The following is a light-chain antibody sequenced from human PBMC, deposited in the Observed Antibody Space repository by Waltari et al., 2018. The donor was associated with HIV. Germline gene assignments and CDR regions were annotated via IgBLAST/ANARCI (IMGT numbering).Light chain of an antibody. Sequence: QSVLTQPPSASGTPGQRVTISCSGSSSNIGTNTVHWYQHLPGSAPKLLIHSNNQRPAGVPDRFSASKSGTSASLAISGLRSEDEAEYYCAAWDENLNGLFGGGTKLTVL. CDR3: AAWDENLNGL. V-gene: IGLV1-44*01. J-gene: IGLJ3*02. CDR2: SNN. CDR1: SSNIGTNT.